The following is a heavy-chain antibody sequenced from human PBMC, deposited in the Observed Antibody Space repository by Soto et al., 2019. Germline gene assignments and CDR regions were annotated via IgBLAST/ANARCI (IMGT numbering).Heavy chain of an antibody. CDR1: GFTFSSYG. D-gene: IGHD3-9*01. V-gene: IGHV3-30*18. CDR3: AKLGYDMFERPIDSPFDP. Sequence: QVQLVESGGGVVQPGRSLRLSCAASGFTFSSYGMHWVRQAPGKGLEWVAVISYDGSNKYYADSVKGRFTISRDNSKNTLYLQMNSLRAEDTAVYYCAKLGYDMFERPIDSPFDPWGQGTLVTVSS. CDR2: ISYDGSNK. J-gene: IGHJ5*02.